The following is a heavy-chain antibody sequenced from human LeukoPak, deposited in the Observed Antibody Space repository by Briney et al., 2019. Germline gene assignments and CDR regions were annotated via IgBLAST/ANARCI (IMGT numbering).Heavy chain of an antibody. CDR3: ARGRPHGNDY. V-gene: IGHV3-74*01. CDR1: GFTFSSNW. Sequence: GGSLRLSCAASGFTFSSNWMHWARQAPGKGLVWVSRIASDGSSTTYADSVKGRFSISRDNAKNTLYLQMNSLRVEDTAVYYCARGRPHGNDYWGQGTLVTVSS. CDR2: IASDGSST. J-gene: IGHJ4*02. D-gene: IGHD4-23*01.